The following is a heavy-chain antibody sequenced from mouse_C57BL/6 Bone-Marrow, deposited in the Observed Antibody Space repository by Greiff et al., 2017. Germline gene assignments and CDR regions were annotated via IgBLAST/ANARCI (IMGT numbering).Heavy chain of an antibody. Sequence: EVQGVESGGGLVKPGGSLKLSCAASGFTFSDYGMHWVRQAPEKGLEWVAYISSGSSTIYYADTVKGRFTISRDNAKNTLFLQMTSLRSEDTAMYYGARREKKWLLHYAMDYWGQGTSVTVSS. CDR3: ARREKKWLLHYAMDY. V-gene: IGHV5-17*01. CDR2: ISSGSSTI. CDR1: GFTFSDYG. J-gene: IGHJ4*01. D-gene: IGHD2-3*01.